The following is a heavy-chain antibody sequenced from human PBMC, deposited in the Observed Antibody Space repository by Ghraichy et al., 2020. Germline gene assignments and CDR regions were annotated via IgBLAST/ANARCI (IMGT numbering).Heavy chain of an antibody. CDR1: GYTFTSYG. V-gene: IGHV1-18*01. Sequence: ASVKVSCKASGYTFTSYGISWVRQAPGQGLEWMGWISAYNGNTNYAQKLQGRVTMTTDTSTSTAYMELRSLRSDDTAVYYCAREGYRGYSGYDYGYYYGMDVWGQGTTVTVSS. J-gene: IGHJ6*02. CDR3: AREGYRGYSGYDYGYYYGMDV. CDR2: ISAYNGNT. D-gene: IGHD5-12*01.